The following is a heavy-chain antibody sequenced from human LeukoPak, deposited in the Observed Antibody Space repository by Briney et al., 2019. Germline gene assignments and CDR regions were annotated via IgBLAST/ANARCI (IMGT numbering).Heavy chain of an antibody. CDR3: VHSSSWYIGY. CDR2: INHSGST. D-gene: IGHD6-13*01. V-gene: IGHV4-34*01. J-gene: IGHJ4*02. Sequence: PSETLSLTCAVYGGSFSGYYWSWIRQPPGKGLEWIGDINHSGSTNYNPSLKSRVTISVDTSKNQFSLKLSSVTAADTAVYYCVHSSSWYIGYWGQGTLVTVSS. CDR1: GGSFSGYY.